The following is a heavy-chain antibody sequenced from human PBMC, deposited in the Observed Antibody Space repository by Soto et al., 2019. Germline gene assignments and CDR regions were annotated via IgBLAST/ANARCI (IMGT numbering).Heavy chain of an antibody. V-gene: IGHV3-21*01. CDR3: ARDGNAYSSSGGYNWFDP. D-gene: IGHD6-6*01. Sequence: EVQLVESGGGLVKPGGSLRLSCAASGFTFSSYSMNWVRQAPGKGLEWVSSISSSSSYIYYADSVKGRFTISRDNAKNSLYLKQNSLRAEDTAVYSSARDGNAYSSSGGYNWFDPWGQGTLVSVSS. CDR2: ISSSSSYI. CDR1: GFTFSSYS. J-gene: IGHJ5*02.